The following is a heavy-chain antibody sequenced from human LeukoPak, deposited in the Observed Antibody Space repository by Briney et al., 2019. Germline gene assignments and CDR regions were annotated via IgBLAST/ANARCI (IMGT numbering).Heavy chain of an antibody. CDR2: IYYSGST. Sequence: SETLSLTCTVSGDSISSDYWSWIRQPPGKGLEWIGYIYYSGSTNYNPSLKSRVTISVDTSKNQFSLKLSSVTAADTAVYYCARRGPTLAAAGKGRWFDPWGQGTLVTVSS. CDR3: ARRGPTLAAAGKGRWFDP. CDR1: GDSISSDY. J-gene: IGHJ5*02. V-gene: IGHV4-59*12. D-gene: IGHD6-13*01.